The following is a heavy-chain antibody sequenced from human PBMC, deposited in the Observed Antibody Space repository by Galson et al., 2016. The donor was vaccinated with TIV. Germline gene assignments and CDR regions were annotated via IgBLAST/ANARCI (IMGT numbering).Heavy chain of an antibody. J-gene: IGHJ2*01. CDR1: GGPFSGYY. CDR3: ARSPMSPFDL. Sequence: ETLSLTCAVYGGPFSGYYWSWIRQTPGKGLSWIGEIDHSGNTRYNLSLKSRVTISLDMSNNQFSLKLTSVTAADTAMYYCARSPMSPFDLWGRGTLVTVSS. D-gene: IGHD5/OR15-5a*01. V-gene: IGHV4-34*01. CDR2: IDHSGNT.